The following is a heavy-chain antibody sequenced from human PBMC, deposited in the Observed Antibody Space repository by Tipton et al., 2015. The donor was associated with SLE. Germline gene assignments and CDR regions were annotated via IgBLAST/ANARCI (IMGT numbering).Heavy chain of an antibody. Sequence: SLRLSCAASGFTFSSYWMHWVRQAPGKGLVWVSYISSSSSYTNYADSVKGRFTISRDNAKNSLYLQMNSLRAEDTAVYYCAKDGAHDSSWYGWFDPWGQGTLVTVSS. CDR2: ISSSSSYT. CDR1: GFTFSSYW. J-gene: IGHJ5*02. CDR3: AKDGAHDSSWYGWFDP. V-gene: IGHV3-11*06. D-gene: IGHD6-13*01.